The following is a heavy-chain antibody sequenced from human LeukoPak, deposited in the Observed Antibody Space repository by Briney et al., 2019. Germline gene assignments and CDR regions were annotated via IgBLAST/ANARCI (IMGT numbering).Heavy chain of an antibody. CDR2: ISGGGDST. D-gene: IGHD2-15*01. J-gene: IGHJ4*02. CDR1: GFTFSSYA. Sequence: GGSLRLSCAASGFTFSSYAMSWVRQAPGKGLEWVSAISGGGDSTGYADFVKGRFTISRDNPKNTLYLQMNSLRAEDTAVYYCAKAPVGHCSGGSCYPFDYWGQGTLVTVSS. CDR3: AKAPVGHCSGGSCYPFDY. V-gene: IGHV3-23*01.